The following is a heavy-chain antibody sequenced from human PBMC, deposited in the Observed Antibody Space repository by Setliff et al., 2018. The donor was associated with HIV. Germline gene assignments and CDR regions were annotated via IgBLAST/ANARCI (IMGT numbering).Heavy chain of an antibody. CDR3: ARNQGDSSGWYAGDY. CDR2: INTSGGSA. CDR1: GYTFTAYY. J-gene: IGHJ4*01. D-gene: IGHD6-19*01. Sequence: ASVKVSCKTSGYTFTAYYLHWVRQAPGQGLEWMGVINTSGGSAGYAEKFRGRVTMTRDTSTSTVYMDLRNLRSEDTAVYYCARNQGDSSGWYAGDYWGHGTLVTVSS. V-gene: IGHV1-46*01.